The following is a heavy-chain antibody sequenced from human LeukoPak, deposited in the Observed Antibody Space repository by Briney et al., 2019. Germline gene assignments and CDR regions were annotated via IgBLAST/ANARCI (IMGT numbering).Heavy chain of an antibody. D-gene: IGHD6-13*01. V-gene: IGHV3-9*01. CDR3: AKDIGAAAAEHGYFDY. CDR1: GFTFDDCA. CDR2: ISWNSGSI. J-gene: IGHJ4*02. Sequence: GGSLRLSCAASGFTFDDCAMHWVRQAPGKGLEGVSGISWNSGSIGYADSVKGRFTISRDNAKNSLYLQMNSLRAEDTALYYCAKDIGAAAAEHGYFDYWGQGTLVTVSS.